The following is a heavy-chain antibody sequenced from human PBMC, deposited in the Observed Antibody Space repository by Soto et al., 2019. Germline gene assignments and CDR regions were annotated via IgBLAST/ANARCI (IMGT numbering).Heavy chain of an antibody. D-gene: IGHD6-6*01. J-gene: IGHJ5*02. CDR3: ARHSWDLLAARRLNWFDP. CDR1: GGSISSSSYY. CDR2: IYYSGST. V-gene: IGHV4-39*01. Sequence: SETLSLTCTVSGGSISSSSYYWGWIRQPPGKGLEWIGSIYYSGSTYYNPSLKSRVTISVDTSKNQFSLKLSSVTAADTAVYYCARHSWDLLAARRLNWFDPWGQGTLVTVSS.